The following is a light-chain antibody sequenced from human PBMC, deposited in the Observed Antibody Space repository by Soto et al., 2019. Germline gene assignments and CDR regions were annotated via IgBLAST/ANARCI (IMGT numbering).Light chain of an antibody. Sequence: EIVLTQSPATLSLSPGERATLSCRASQSVRSNLAWYQHKPGQAPRLLIYDVSNRATGIPGRFSGSGFGTDFTLTISNVEPEDFAVYYCQQRDNSPWTFGQGAKVEIK. J-gene: IGKJ1*01. CDR3: QQRDNSPWT. CDR1: QSVRSN. CDR2: DVS. V-gene: IGKV3-11*01.